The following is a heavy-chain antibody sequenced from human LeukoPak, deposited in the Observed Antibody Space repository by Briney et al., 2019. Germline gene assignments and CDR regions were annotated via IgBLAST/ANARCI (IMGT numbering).Heavy chain of an antibody. V-gene: IGHV1-18*01. CDR3: ARETFFGYYYDSSGYQHWFDP. D-gene: IGHD3-22*01. J-gene: IGHJ5*02. CDR2: ISAYNGNT. CDR1: GYSFTSYG. Sequence: ASVKVSCKASGYSFTSYGFSWVRQAPGQGPEWMGWISAYNGNTNYARNFQGRVTMTTDTSTNTAYMELRSLRSDDTAVYYCARETFFGYYYDSSGYQHWFDPWGQGTLVTVSS.